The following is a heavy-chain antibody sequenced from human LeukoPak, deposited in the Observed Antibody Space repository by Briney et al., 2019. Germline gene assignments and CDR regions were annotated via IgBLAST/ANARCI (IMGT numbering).Heavy chain of an antibody. CDR1: GSTFTSYG. CDR3: ARDPTYVSKQQLDYYYGMDA. V-gene: IGHV1-18*01. CDR2: ISVYNGNT. J-gene: IGHJ6*04. Sequence: ASGKVSCKAAGSTFTSYGISWVREAPGQGLGWMGWISVYNGNTNYAQKVQGRVSMTTDTSTSTAYMQLTSLRSDYTAVYSCARDPTYVSKQQLDYYYGMDAWGKGTPVTASS. D-gene: IGHD6-13*01.